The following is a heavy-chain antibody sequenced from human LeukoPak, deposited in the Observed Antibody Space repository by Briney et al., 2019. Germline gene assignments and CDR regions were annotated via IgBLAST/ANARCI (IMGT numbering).Heavy chain of an antibody. CDR1: GYTFTTYA. J-gene: IGHJ4*02. Sequence: ASVTVSCTASGYTFTTYAMHWVRQAPGQRLEWMGWINAGNGNTKYSQKFQGRVTITRDTSASTAYMELSSLRSEDTAVYYCARGARDTWGGYWGQGTLVTVSS. CDR3: ARGARDTWGGY. V-gene: IGHV1-3*01. D-gene: IGHD3-16*01. CDR2: INAGNGNT.